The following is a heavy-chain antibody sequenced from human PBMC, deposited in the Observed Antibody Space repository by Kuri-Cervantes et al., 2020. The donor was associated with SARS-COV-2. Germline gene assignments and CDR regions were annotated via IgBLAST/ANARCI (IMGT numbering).Heavy chain of an antibody. J-gene: IGHJ4*02. CDR2: INHSGRT. CDR1: GGSFSGYY. V-gene: IGHV4-34*01. D-gene: IGHD4-23*01. CDR3: ARVKSLVTPYIDY. Sequence: ESLRLSCAVYGGSFSGYYWSWVRQPPGKGLEWIGEINHSGRTNYNPALKSRVTISVDTSKNQFSLKLTSVTASDTAVYYCARVKSLVTPYIDYGGQGTLVTVSS.